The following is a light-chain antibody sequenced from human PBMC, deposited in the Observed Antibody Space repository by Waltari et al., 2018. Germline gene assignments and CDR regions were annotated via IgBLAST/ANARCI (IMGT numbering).Light chain of an antibody. J-gene: IGKJ5*01. CDR3: HHYYIPPLT. CDR2: WAS. CDR1: QSLFSSSNSKTY. Sequence: DIVMTQSPDSLAVSLGERATLHCQSSQSLFSSSNSKTYIAWSPHKPGQPPKLLIYWASIRASGVPDRFSGSGSGTDFTLTISSLQAEDVAVYYCHHYYIPPLTFGQGTRLEI. V-gene: IGKV4-1*01.